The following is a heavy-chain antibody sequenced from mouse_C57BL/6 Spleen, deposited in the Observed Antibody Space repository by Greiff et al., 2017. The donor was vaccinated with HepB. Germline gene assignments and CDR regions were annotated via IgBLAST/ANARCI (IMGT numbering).Heavy chain of an antibody. CDR3: AKGSYYDYGRYFDV. CDR1: GFSLTSYG. J-gene: IGHJ1*03. V-gene: IGHV2-5*01. D-gene: IGHD2-4*01. CDR2: IWRGGST. Sequence: QVQLQQSGPGLVQPSQSLSITCTVSGFSLTSYGVHWVRQSPGKGLEWLGVIWRGGSTNYNAAFRSRLSITKDNSKSQVFFKMNSLQADDTAIYYCAKGSYYDYGRYFDVWGTGTTVTVSS.